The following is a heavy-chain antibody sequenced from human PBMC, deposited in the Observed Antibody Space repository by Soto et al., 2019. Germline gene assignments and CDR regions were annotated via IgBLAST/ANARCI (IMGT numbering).Heavy chain of an antibody. J-gene: IGHJ4*02. D-gene: IGHD1-1*01. CDR3: AKDPPTPGTSFVY. Sequence: PGGSLRLFCAASGYTFSSFAMSWVRQAPGKGLEWVSTINKSGGSTYYADSVKGRFTISRDNSKNMLFLQINGLRAEDTTVYYCAKDPPTPGTSFVYWGGAILLSV. V-gene: IGHV3-23*01. CDR1: GYTFSSFA. CDR2: INKSGGST.